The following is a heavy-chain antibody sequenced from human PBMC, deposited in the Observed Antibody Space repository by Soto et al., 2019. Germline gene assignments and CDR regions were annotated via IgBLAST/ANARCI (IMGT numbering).Heavy chain of an antibody. J-gene: IGHJ4*02. CDR3: AKDRNYPRDQFHY. D-gene: IGHD1-7*01. Sequence: GGSLRLSCAASGFTFSTYALSWVRQAPGKGLEWVSAISANGQGTYYADSVRGRFTISRDNSKNTIFLHMDSLRAEDTAVYYCAKDRNYPRDQFHYWGQGTLVTVSS. V-gene: IGHV3-23*01. CDR1: GFTFSTYA. CDR2: ISANGQGT.